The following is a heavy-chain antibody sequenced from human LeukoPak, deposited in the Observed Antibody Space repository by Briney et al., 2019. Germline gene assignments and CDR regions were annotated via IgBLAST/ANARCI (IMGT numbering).Heavy chain of an antibody. J-gene: IGHJ3*02. D-gene: IGHD2-2*01. CDR2: IYWNDDK. V-gene: IGHV2-5*01. CDR1: GFSLSTRGVG. Sequence: SGPTLVKPPQTLTLTCTFSGFSLSTRGVGVGWIRQPPAKALEWLALIYWNDDKRYSPSLKSRLTITKDTSKNQVVLTMTNMDPVDTATYYCAHHMPPDAFDIWGQGTMVTVSS. CDR3: AHHMPPDAFDI.